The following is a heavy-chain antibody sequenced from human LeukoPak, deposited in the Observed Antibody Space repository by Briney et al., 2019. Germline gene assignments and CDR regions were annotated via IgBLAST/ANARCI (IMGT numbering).Heavy chain of an antibody. CDR2: IYTDGRVA. Sequence: PGGSLRLSCAASGFTFSTYWMHWVRQAPGKGLVWVAHIYTDGRVATYADSVKGRFTISRDNAKNTLYLQMNSLRAEDTAVYYCAREGRGYNNWFDPWGQGTLVTVSS. CDR3: AREGRGYNNWFDP. V-gene: IGHV3-74*01. CDR1: GFTFSTYW. J-gene: IGHJ5*02. D-gene: IGHD5-18*01.